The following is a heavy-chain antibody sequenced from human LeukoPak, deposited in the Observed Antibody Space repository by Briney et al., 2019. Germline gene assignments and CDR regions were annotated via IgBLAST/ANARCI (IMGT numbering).Heavy chain of an antibody. Sequence: GGSLRLSCSVSGFTFSTYVMHWVRQAPGKGLEYVSAISSNGDNTYYADSVKGRFTISRDNSKNTLYLQMNSLRAEDTAVYYCAKDHDFWSGYSDYWGQGTLVTVSS. V-gene: IGHV3-64*04. CDR1: GFTFSTYV. J-gene: IGHJ4*02. D-gene: IGHD3-3*01. CDR3: AKDHDFWSGYSDY. CDR2: ISSNGDNT.